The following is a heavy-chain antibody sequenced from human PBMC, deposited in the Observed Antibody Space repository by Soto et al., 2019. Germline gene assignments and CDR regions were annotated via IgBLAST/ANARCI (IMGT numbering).Heavy chain of an antibody. V-gene: IGHV3-23*01. Sequence: EVQLLESGGGLVQPGGSLRLSCAASGFTFSSYAMSWVRQAPGKGLEWVSAISGSGGSTYYADSVKGRFTISRDNSMNTLYLQMTSLRAEDTAVYYCASTGASTVTTLLKIDSFDIWGQGTMVTVSS. CDR3: ASTGASTVTTLLKIDSFDI. J-gene: IGHJ3*02. CDR1: GFTFSSYA. CDR2: ISGSGGST. D-gene: IGHD4-17*01.